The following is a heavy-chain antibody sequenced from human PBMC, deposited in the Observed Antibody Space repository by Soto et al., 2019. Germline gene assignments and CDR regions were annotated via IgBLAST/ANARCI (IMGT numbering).Heavy chain of an antibody. D-gene: IGHD2-15*01. CDR2: ISAHNDNT. CDR1: GYTFTSYG. J-gene: IGHJ4*02. V-gene: IGHV1-18*01. Sequence: QVHLVQSGAEVRKPGASVKVSCKGSGYTFTSYGIAWVRQAPGQGLEWMGWISAHNDNTNYAQKVQGRVTVTRDTATGTAYMELRNLGSDDTAVYYCARGWYGDYWGQGALVTVSS. CDR3: ARGWYGDY.